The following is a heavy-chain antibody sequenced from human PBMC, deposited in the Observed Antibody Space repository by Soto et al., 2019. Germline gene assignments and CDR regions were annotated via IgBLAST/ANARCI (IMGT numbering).Heavy chain of an antibody. V-gene: IGHV3-33*01. CDR3: ARDAGVVAPDLHS. CDR1: GFTFSHYG. CDR2: MWYDGSKQ. Sequence: GGSLRLSCEASGFTFSHYGIHWVRQAPGKGLEWVAVMWYDGSKQYYADSVKGRFIVSRDDSKNTLYLQMNSLRAEDTAVYYCARDAGVVAPDLHSWGQGTQVTVSS. D-gene: IGHD2-15*01. J-gene: IGHJ4*02.